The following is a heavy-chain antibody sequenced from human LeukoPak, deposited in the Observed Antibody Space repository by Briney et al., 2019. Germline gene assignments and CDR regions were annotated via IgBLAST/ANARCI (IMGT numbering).Heavy chain of an antibody. CDR2: IDTDGSTT. CDR1: GFTFSTSW. J-gene: IGHJ4*02. CDR3: ARGRGYTYANDY. D-gene: IGHD5-18*01. Sequence: GGSLRLSCAASGFTFSTSWMHWVRQAPGKGLLWVSRIDTDGSTTSYADSVKGRFTISRDNAKNTLYLQMNSLRGEDTAVYYCARGRGYTYANDYWGQGTLVTVSS. V-gene: IGHV3-74*01.